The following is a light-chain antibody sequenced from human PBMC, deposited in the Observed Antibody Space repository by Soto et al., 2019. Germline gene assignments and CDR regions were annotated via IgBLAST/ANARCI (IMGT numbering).Light chain of an antibody. J-gene: IGLJ3*02. CDR1: KLEDKF. CDR2: YNT. Sequence: SYELTQPPSLSVSPGQTVYITCSGDKLEDKFASWYQQKPGQAPVLLIYYNTRRPSGIPERISGSISGNTATLTISGTQAMDEADYYCQTWDISSQWVFGGGTKLTVL. V-gene: IGLV3-1*01. CDR3: QTWDISSQWV.